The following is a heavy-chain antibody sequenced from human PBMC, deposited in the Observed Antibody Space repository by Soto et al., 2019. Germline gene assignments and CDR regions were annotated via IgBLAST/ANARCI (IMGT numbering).Heavy chain of an antibody. CDR1: GGSISSYY. CDR2: IYYSGST. Sequence: SETLSLTCTVSGGSISSYYWSWIRQPPGKGLEWIGYIYYSGSTNYNPSLKSRVTISVDTSKNQFSLKLSSVTAADTAVYYCARESSSSLTYWGQGTLVTVS. V-gene: IGHV4-59*01. J-gene: IGHJ4*02. D-gene: IGHD6-13*01. CDR3: ARESSSSLTY.